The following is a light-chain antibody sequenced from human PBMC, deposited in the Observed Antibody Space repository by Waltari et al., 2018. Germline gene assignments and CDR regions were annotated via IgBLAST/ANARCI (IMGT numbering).Light chain of an antibody. CDR2: VNRDGSQ. CDR1: SGHSSNV. CDR3: QTGGHGTWV. Sequence: QLVLTQSPSASASLGASVKLTCTLNSGHSSNVVAWLQQQPEKGPRYLMKVNRDGSQSKGDEIPDRFAGSSSGAERYLTISSVQSEDEADYYCQTGGHGTWVFGGGTKLTVL. J-gene: IGLJ3*02. V-gene: IGLV4-69*01.